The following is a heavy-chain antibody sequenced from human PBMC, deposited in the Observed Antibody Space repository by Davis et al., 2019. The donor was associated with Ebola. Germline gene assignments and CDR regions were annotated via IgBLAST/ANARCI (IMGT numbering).Heavy chain of an antibody. CDR2: IYYSGST. V-gene: IGHV4-59*12. CDR1: GGSISSYY. J-gene: IGHJ5*02. Sequence: PSETLSLTCTVSGGSISSYYWSWIRQPPGKGLEWIGYIYYSGSTNYNPSLKSRVTISVDTSKNQFSLKLSSVTAADTAVYYCAKDRYYDFWSGYLLYNWFDPWGQGTLVTVSS. CDR3: AKDRYYDFWSGYLLYNWFDP. D-gene: IGHD3-3*01.